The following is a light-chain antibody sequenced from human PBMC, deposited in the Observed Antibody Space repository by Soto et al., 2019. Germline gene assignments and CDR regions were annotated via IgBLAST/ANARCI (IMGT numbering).Light chain of an antibody. J-gene: IGLJ2*01. CDR2: DVT. V-gene: IGLV2-14*03. CDR3: NSFTATSTLI. CDR1: SSDVGGYNF. Sequence: QSALTQPASVSGSPGQSITISCTGSSSDVGGYNFVSWYQQHPGKAPKLLIYDVTNRPSGVSTRFSGSESGNTASLTVSGLQSEDEADYYCNSFTATSTLIFGGGTKLTVL.